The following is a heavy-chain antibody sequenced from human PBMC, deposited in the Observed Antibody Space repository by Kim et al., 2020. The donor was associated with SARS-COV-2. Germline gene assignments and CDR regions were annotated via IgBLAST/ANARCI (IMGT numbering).Heavy chain of an antibody. CDR2: ISGSGGST. V-gene: IGHV3-23*01. Sequence: GGSLRLSCAASGFTFSSYAMSWVRQAPGKGLEWVSAISGSGGSTYYADSVKGRFTISRDNSKNTLYLQMNSLRAEDTAVYYCARDIVVVPAASRYYYYYYGMDVWGQGTTVTVSS. CDR3: ARDIVVVPAASRYYYYYYGMDV. CDR1: GFTFSSYA. J-gene: IGHJ6*02. D-gene: IGHD2-2*01.